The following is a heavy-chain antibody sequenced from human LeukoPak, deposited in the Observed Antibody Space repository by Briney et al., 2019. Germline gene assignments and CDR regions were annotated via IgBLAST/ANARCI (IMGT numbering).Heavy chain of an antibody. CDR3: ARVFVESLYSSSWYSFDY. CDR1: GYTFTGYY. D-gene: IGHD6-13*01. CDR2: INPNSGGT. V-gene: IGHV1-2*02. J-gene: IGHJ4*02. Sequence: GASVKVSCKASGYTFTGYYTHWVRQAPGQGLEWMGWINPNSGGTNYAQKFQGRVTMTRDTSISTAYMELSRLRSDDTAVYYCARVFVESLYSSSWYSFDYWGQGTLVTVSS.